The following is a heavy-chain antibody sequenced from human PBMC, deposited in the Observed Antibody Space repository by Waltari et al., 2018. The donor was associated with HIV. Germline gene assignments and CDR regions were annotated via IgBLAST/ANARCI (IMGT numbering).Heavy chain of an antibody. CDR2: VNHSGNI. Sequence: QVQLLQSGAGLLKPSETLSLTCTVPCGSFVGFYWSWIRQPPGQGLEWIGEVNHSGNINYNPSLKSRLIITVDTSKSQFSLRLKSVTAADTAVYYCSREGYGGNPANDFDFWGQGTLVSVSS. J-gene: IGHJ4*02. CDR3: SREGYGGNPANDFDF. D-gene: IGHD2-15*01. CDR1: CGSFVGFY. V-gene: IGHV4-34*01.